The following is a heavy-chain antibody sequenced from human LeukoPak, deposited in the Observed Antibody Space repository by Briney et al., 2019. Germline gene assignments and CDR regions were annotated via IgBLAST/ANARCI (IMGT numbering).Heavy chain of an antibody. CDR2: IYYGGTT. V-gene: IGHV4-31*03. D-gene: IGHD4-17*01. CDR1: GGSISDDGYY. CDR3: ARGGATVTDY. J-gene: IGHJ4*02. Sequence: SQTLSLTCTVSGGSISDDGYYWSWIRQLPGKGLEWIGHIYYGGTTEYNPSLESRITISVATSKTQFSLELNSVTAADTAVYYCARGGATVTDYWGQGNLVTVSS.